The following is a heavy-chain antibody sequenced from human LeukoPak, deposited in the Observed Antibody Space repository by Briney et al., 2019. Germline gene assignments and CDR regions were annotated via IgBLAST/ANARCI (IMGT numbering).Heavy chain of an antibody. CDR3: AKDISGSLSPGYYFDY. V-gene: IGHV3-9*01. CDR1: GFTFDDYA. Sequence: PGGSLRLSCAASGFTFDDYAMHWVRQAPGKGLEWVSGISWNSGSIGYADSVKGRFTISRDNAKNSLYLQMNSLRAEDTALYYCAKDISGSLSPGYYFDYWGQGTLVTVSS. D-gene: IGHD3-10*01. J-gene: IGHJ4*02. CDR2: ISWNSGSI.